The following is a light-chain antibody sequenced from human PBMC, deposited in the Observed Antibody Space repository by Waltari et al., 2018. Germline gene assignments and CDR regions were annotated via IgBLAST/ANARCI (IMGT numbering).Light chain of an antibody. CDR3: QQNSNWPLT. Sequence: EIVMTQSPATLSLSPGERATLSCRASQSVSSSLAWYQQKPGQAPRLLIYGASSRATGIPDRFSGSGSGTEFTLTISSLEPEDVAVYYCQQNSNWPLTFGGGTRWRSN. CDR2: GAS. J-gene: IGKJ4*01. V-gene: IGKV3D-15*01. CDR1: QSVSSS.